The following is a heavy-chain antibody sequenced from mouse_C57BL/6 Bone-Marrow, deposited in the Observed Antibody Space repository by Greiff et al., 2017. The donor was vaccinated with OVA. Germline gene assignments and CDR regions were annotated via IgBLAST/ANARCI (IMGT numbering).Heavy chain of an antibody. D-gene: IGHD2-4*01. J-gene: IGHJ1*03. V-gene: IGHV1-55*01. CDR2: FYPGSGST. CDR3: ARRGYYEYFDV. Sequence: QVQLQQPGAELVKPGASVKMSCKASGFTFTSYWITWVIQRPGQGLEWIGDFYPGSGSTNYNEKFKSKATPTVDTSSSTAYMQLSSLTSEDSAVYYCARRGYYEYFDVWGTGTTVTVSS. CDR1: GFTFTSYW.